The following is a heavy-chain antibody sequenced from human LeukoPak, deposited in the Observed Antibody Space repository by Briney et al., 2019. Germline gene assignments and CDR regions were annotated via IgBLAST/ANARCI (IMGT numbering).Heavy chain of an antibody. CDR3: AREGYSSSWYYFDY. CDR1: GYTFTSYD. CDR2: MNPNSGNT. V-gene: IGHV1-8*01. J-gene: IGHJ4*02. Sequence: ASVKVSCKASGYTFTSYDINWVRQATGQGLEWMGWMNPNSGNTGYAQKFQGRVTITRNTSISTAYMELSSLRSEDTAVYYCAREGYSSSWYYFDYWGQGTLVTVSS. D-gene: IGHD6-13*01.